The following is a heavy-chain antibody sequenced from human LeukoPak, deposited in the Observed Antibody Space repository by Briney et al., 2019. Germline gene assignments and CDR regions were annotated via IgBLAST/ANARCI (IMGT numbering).Heavy chain of an antibody. CDR1: GFTFSSYW. CDR3: ARDGLGASVAL. J-gene: IGHJ4*02. Sequence: GGSLRPSCAASGFTFSSYWMSWVRQAPGKGLEWVANIKQDGSEKYYVDSVKGRFTISRDNAKNSLYLQMNSLRAEDTAVYYCARDGLGASVALWGQGTLVTVSS. D-gene: IGHD6-19*01. V-gene: IGHV3-7*01. CDR2: IKQDGSEK.